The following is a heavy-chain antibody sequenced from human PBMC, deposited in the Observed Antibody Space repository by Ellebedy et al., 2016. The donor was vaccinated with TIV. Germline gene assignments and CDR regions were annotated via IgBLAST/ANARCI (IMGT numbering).Heavy chain of an antibody. CDR2: ISGSVGST. V-gene: IGHV3-23*01. CDR1: GFTFSSYA. J-gene: IGHJ6*02. CDR3: GKYRAITGTYYYYYGMDV. Sequence: GESLKISCAASGFTFSSYAMSWVRQAPGKGLEWVSAISGSVGSTYYADSVKGRFTISRDNSKNTLYLQMNSLRAEDTAVYYCGKYRAITGTYYYYYGMDVWGQGTTVTVSS. D-gene: IGHD1-20*01.